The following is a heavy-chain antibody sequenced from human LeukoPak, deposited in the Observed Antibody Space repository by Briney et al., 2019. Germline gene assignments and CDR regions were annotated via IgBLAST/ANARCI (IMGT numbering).Heavy chain of an antibody. CDR1: GASINSPNW. Sequence: PSETLSLTCAVSGASINSPNWWTWVRQPPGKGLEWIGEVYHSGSTRYNPSLKRRVTVSMDKSKNQFSLSLTSVTAADTAVYYCARLADCWGPGTLVTVSS. J-gene: IGHJ4*02. V-gene: IGHV4-4*02. CDR3: ARLADC. D-gene: IGHD3-3*02. CDR2: VYHSGST.